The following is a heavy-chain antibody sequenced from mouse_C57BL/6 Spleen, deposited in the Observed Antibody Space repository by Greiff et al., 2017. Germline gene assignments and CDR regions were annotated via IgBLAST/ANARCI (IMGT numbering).Heavy chain of an antibody. CDR1: GYTFTGYW. V-gene: IGHV1-9*01. Sequence: QVQLQQSGAELMKPGASVKLSCKATGYTFTGYWIEWVKQRPGHGLEWIGEILPGSGSTNYKEKFKGKATLTADTSSNTAYMQISSLTTEDSAIYYGASRRWDYYGSSYEAYWGQGPLVTVSA. CDR2: ILPGSGST. D-gene: IGHD1-1*01. J-gene: IGHJ3*01. CDR3: ASRRWDYYGSSYEAY.